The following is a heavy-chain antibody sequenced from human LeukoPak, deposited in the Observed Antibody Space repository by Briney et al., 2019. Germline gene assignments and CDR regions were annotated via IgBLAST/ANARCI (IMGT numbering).Heavy chain of an antibody. J-gene: IGHJ4*02. CDR2: INHSGST. CDR1: GGSFSGYY. CDR3: ARGAPFGGVPFDY. Sequence: PSETLSLTCAVYGGSFSGYYWSWIRQPPGKGLEWIGEINHSGSTNYNPSLKSRVTISVDTSKNQFSLKLSSVTAADTAVYYCARGAPFGGVPFDYWGQGTLVTVSS. D-gene: IGHD3-16*01. V-gene: IGHV4-34*01.